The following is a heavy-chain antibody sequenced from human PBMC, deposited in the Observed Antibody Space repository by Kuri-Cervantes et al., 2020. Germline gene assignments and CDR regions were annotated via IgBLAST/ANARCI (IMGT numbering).Heavy chain of an antibody. Sequence: ASVTVSCKASGYTFTSYYMHWVRQAPGQGLEWMGIINPSGGSTSYAQKFQGRVTITADESTSTAYMELSSLRSEDTAVYYCARGRRGYCSGGSCGYYYYYGMDVWGQGTTVTVSS. J-gene: IGHJ6*02. CDR3: ARGRRGYCSGGSCGYYYYYGMDV. D-gene: IGHD2-15*01. CDR2: INPSGGST. V-gene: IGHV1-46*01. CDR1: GYTFTSYY.